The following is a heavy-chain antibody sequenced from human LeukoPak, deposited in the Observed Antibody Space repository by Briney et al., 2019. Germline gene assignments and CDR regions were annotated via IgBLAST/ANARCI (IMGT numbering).Heavy chain of an antibody. V-gene: IGHV3-21*01. CDR1: EFTFSSYT. J-gene: IGHJ3*02. D-gene: IGHD1-26*01. CDR2: ISTSSIYI. Sequence: GGSLRLSCAASEFTFSSYTMNWVRQAPGKGLEWVSSISTSSIYIYYAGSVKGRFTISRDNAKNSLFLQMNSLGAEDTAVYYCARARVGATTLFTAFDIWGQGTMVTVSS. CDR3: ARARVGATTLFTAFDI.